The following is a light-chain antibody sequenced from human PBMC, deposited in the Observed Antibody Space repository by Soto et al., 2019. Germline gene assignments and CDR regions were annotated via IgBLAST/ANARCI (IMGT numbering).Light chain of an antibody. CDR3: QQYDNLPLT. Sequence: DIQMTQSPSSLSASVGDRVTITCQASPDISNYLNWYQQKPGKAPKLLIYDASNLETGVPSRFSGSESVTDFTFTISSLQPEDIATYYCQQYDNLPLTFGGGTKVEIK. CDR1: PDISNY. J-gene: IGKJ4*01. V-gene: IGKV1-33*01. CDR2: DAS.